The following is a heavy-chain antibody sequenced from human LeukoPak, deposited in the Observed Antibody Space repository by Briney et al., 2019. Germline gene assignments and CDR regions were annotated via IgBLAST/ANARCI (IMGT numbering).Heavy chain of an antibody. J-gene: IGHJ3*02. D-gene: IGHD3-22*01. Sequence: GGPLRLSCAASGFTFSSYGMHWVRRAPGKGLEWGAVIWYDGSNKYYADSVKGRFTISRDNSKNTLYLQMNSLRAEDTAVYYCGRTGYYDTYAFDIWGQGTMVTVSS. V-gene: IGHV3-33*01. CDR1: GFTFSSYG. CDR3: GRTGYYDTYAFDI. CDR2: IWYDGSNK.